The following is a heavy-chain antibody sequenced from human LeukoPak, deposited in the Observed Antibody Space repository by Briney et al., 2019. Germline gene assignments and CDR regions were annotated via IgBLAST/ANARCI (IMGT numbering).Heavy chain of an antibody. CDR1: GYTLTELS. J-gene: IGHJ4*02. D-gene: IGHD1-7*01. Sequence: ASVKVSCKVPGYTLTELSMHWVRQAPGKGLEWMGGFDPEDGETIYAQKIQGRVTMTEDTSTDTAYMELSSLRSEDTAVYYCATDGRNWNLPGVVWGQGTLVTVSS. V-gene: IGHV1-24*01. CDR3: ATDGRNWNLPGVV. CDR2: FDPEDGET.